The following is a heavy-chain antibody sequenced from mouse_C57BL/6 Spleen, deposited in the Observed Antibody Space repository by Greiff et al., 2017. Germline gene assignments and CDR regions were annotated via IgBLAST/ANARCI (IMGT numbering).Heavy chain of an antibody. V-gene: IGHV14-2*01. CDR2: IDPEDGET. J-gene: IGHJ2*01. CDR3: ARADCGPYYFDY. CDR1: GFNIKDYY. Sequence: EVQLQQSGAELVKPGASVKLSCTASGFNIKDYYMHWVKQRPEQGLEWIGRIDPEDGETKYAPKLQGKATITADTSSNTACLQRSSLTSEETAVYYCARADCGPYYFDYWGKGTTLTVSS.